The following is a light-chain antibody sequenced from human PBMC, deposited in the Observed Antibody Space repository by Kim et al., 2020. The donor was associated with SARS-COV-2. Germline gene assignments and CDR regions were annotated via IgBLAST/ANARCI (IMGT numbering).Light chain of an antibody. Sequence: QSLLTQSPSASASLGASVKLTCTLSSGHSSYAIAWHQQQPEKGPRYLMKLNSDGSHSKGDGIPDRFSGSSSGAERYLTISSLQSEDEADYYCQTWGTGWHVVFGGGTQLTVL. CDR1: SGHSSYA. J-gene: IGLJ2*01. CDR3: QTWGTGWHVV. CDR2: LNSDGSH. V-gene: IGLV4-69*01.